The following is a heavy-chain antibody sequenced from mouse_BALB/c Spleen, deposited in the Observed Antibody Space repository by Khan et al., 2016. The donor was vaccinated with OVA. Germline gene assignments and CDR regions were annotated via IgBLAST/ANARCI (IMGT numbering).Heavy chain of an antibody. J-gene: IGHJ2*01. D-gene: IGHD2-3*01. CDR1: GYTFTSYW. CDR2: IAPGSGDA. CDR3: ARAEGTDGDFAY. Sequence: DLVKPGASVKLSCTASGYTFTSYWINWIKQRPGQGLEWLGSIAPGSGDAYYNEIFKGKTTLTVDPSSSTTYIQLSSLSSEDTAVYFGARAEGTDGDFAYWGQGAILTVSS. V-gene: IGHV1S41*01.